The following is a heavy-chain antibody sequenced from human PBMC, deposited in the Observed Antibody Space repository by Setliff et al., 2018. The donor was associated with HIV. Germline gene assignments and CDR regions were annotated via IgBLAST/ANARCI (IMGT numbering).Heavy chain of an antibody. Sequence: SETLSLTCTVSGGSISSYYWSWIRQPPGKGLEWIGYIYTSGSTNYNPSLKSRVTIAVDPSKKQFSLKLSSVTAADTAVYYCARQSVRGGYYYGSGSYYREYFHQWGQGTLVTVSS. CDR3: ARQSVRGGYYYGSGSYYREYFHQ. CDR1: GGSISSYY. CDR2: IYTSGST. J-gene: IGHJ1*01. D-gene: IGHD3-10*01. V-gene: IGHV4-4*09.